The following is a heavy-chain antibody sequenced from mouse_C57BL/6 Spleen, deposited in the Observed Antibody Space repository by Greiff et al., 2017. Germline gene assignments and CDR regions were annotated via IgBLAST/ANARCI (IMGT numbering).Heavy chain of an antibody. Sequence: EVQGVESGGGLVKPGGSLKLSCAASGFTFSDYGMHWVRQAPEKGLEWVAYISSGSSTIYYADTVKGRFTISRDNAKNTLFLQMTSLRSEDTAMYYCARPDYSNYPAWFAYWGQGTLVTVSA. CDR2: ISSGSSTI. CDR3: ARPDYSNYPAWFAY. J-gene: IGHJ3*01. CDR1: GFTFSDYG. V-gene: IGHV5-17*01. D-gene: IGHD2-5*01.